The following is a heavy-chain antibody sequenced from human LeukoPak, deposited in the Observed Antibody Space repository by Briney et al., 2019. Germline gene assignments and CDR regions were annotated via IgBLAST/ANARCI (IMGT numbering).Heavy chain of an antibody. D-gene: IGHD3-22*01. Sequence: ASVKVSCKASGYTFTGYYMHWVRQAPGQGLEWMGWINPNSGGTNYAQKFQGRVTMTRDTSISTAYMELSRLRSDDTAVYYCARVGGIYYYDSSGYPTYFDSWGQGTLVTVSS. CDR2: INPNSGGT. V-gene: IGHV1-2*02. J-gene: IGHJ4*02. CDR3: ARVGGIYYYDSSGYPTYFDS. CDR1: GYTFTGYY.